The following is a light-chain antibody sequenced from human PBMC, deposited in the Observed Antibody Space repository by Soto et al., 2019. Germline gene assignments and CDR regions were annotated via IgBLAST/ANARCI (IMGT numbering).Light chain of an antibody. CDR3: SSYTSSSTYV. Sequence: QSALTRPASVSGSPGQSITIPCTGTSSDVGGYNYVSWYQQHPGKAPKLIIYDVSNRPSGVSNRFSGSKSGNTASLTISGLQAEDEADYYCSSYTSSSTYVFGTGTKVTVL. J-gene: IGLJ1*01. V-gene: IGLV2-14*03. CDR2: DVS. CDR1: SSDVGGYNY.